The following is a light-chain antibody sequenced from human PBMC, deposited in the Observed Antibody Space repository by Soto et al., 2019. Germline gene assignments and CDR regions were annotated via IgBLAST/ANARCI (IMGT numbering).Light chain of an antibody. CDR1: QSISSSY. CDR3: QHYGASPPWT. CDR2: GAF. Sequence: EIVLTQSPGTLSLSPGERAALSCRASQSISSSYLAWYQQKPGQAPMLLIYGAFSRATGIPDRFSGSGSGTDFTLTISRLEPEDFAVYYCQHYGASPPWTFGQGTKVDIK. J-gene: IGKJ1*01. V-gene: IGKV3-20*01.